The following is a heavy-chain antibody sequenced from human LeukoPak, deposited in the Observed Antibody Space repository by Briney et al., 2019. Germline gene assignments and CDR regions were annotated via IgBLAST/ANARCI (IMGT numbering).Heavy chain of an antibody. CDR3: AIKGAVAGHQNYFDY. D-gene: IGHD6-19*01. CDR2: INPSGGST. Sequence: ASVKVSCKASGYTFTSYYMHWVRQAPGQGLEWMGIINPSGGSTSYAQKFQGRVTMTRVTSTSTVYMELSSLRSEDTAVYYCAIKGAVAGHQNYFDYWGQGTLVTVSS. V-gene: IGHV1-46*01. J-gene: IGHJ4*02. CDR1: GYTFTSYY.